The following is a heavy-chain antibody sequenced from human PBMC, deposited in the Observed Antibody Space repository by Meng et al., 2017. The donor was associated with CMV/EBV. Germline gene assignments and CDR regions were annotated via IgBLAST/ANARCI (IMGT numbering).Heavy chain of an antibody. CDR2: ISYDGSSE. Sequence: LRGYAMYLVRQAPGKGLEWVAVISYDGSSEDYAGSVKGRFTISRDTSKSTVYLQVNSLRPEDTAVYFCARGPYKCGSSSCYKQPIDYWGQGTLVTVSS. J-gene: IGHJ4*02. CDR1: LRGYA. CDR3: ARGPYKCGSSSCYKQPIDY. V-gene: IGHV3-30-3*01. D-gene: IGHD2-2*02.